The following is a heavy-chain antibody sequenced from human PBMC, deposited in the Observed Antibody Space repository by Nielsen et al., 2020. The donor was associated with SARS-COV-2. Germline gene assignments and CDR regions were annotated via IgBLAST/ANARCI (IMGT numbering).Heavy chain of an antibody. CDR1: GFTFDDYA. CDR2: ISWNSGSI. V-gene: IGHV3-9*01. Sequence: SLKISCAASGFTFDDYAMHWVRQAPGKGLEWVSGISWNSGSIGYADSVKGRFTISRDNAKNSLYLQMNSLRAEDTALYYCAKFPYDYGGNEYYYGMDVWGQGTTVTVSS. J-gene: IGHJ6*02. D-gene: IGHD4-23*01. CDR3: AKFPYDYGGNEYYYGMDV.